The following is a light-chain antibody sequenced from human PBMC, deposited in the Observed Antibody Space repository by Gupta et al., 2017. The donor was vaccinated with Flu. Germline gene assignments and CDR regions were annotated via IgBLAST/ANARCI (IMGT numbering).Light chain of an antibody. Sequence: DVVMIQSPDSLAVSLGERATIRCQSSRSVRWSDNRNYLTWYQQKPGQPPKLLVYWTSTRESGVPDRFSGRGSETHFTLTISSLQAEDVAVYYCQQDVSLPLTFGQGTRLEIK. CDR3: QQDVSLPLT. CDR2: WTS. J-gene: IGKJ5*01. V-gene: IGKV4-1*01. CDR1: RSVRWSDNRNY.